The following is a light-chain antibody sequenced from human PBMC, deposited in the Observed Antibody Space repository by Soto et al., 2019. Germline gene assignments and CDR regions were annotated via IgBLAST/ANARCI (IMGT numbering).Light chain of an antibody. CDR1: QSVSSY. J-gene: IGKJ1*01. CDR3: QQRSNWPPWP. V-gene: IGKV3-11*01. Sequence: EIVLTQSPATLSLSPGERATLSCRASQSVSSYLAWYQQKPGQAPRLLIYAASNRATGIPARFSGSGSGTDFTLTISSLEPEDFAVYYCQQRSNWPPWPFGQGTKVEIK. CDR2: AAS.